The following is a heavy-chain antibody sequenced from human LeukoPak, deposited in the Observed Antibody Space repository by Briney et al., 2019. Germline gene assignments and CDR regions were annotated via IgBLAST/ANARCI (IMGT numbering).Heavy chain of an antibody. CDR1: GYTFTSYA. Sequence: GASVKVSCKASGYTFTSYAMNWVRQAPGQGLEWMGWINTNTGNPTYAQGFTGRFVFSLDTSVSTAYLQITSLKAEDTAVYSCARRSISLFEVRVPQFVPWGQGTLVTVSS. V-gene: IGHV7-4-1*02. CDR3: ARRSISLFEVRVPQFVP. D-gene: IGHD3-3*01. CDR2: INTNTGNP. J-gene: IGHJ5*02.